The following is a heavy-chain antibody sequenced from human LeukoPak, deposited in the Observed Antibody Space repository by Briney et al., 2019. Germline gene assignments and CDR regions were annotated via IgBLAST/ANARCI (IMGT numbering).Heavy chain of an antibody. D-gene: IGHD3-22*01. Sequence: SETLSLTCTVSGGSISSGDYYWSWIRQPPGKGLEWIGYIYYSGSTYYNPSLKSRVTISVDTSKNQFSLKLSSVTAADTAVYYCAREHLNYYDSSGLRGDAFDIWGQGTMVTVSS. CDR3: AREHLNYYDSSGLRGDAFDI. V-gene: IGHV4-30-4*08. CDR2: IYYSGST. J-gene: IGHJ3*02. CDR1: GGSISSGDYY.